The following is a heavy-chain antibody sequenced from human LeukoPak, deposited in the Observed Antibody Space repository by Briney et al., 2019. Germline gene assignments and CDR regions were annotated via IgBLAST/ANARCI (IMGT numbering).Heavy chain of an antibody. Sequence: GGSLRLSCAASGFTFDDYGMSWVRQAPGKGLEWVSGINWNGGSTGYADSVKGRFTISRDNSKNTLYLQMNSLRAEDTAVYYCAKGYEWFDPWGQGTLVTVSS. J-gene: IGHJ5*02. CDR1: GFTFDDYG. D-gene: IGHD3-16*01. V-gene: IGHV3-20*04. CDR3: AKGYEWFDP. CDR2: INWNGGST.